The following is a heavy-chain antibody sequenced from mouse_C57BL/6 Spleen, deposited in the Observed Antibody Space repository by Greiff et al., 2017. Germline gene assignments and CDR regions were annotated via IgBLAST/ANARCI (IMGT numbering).Heavy chain of an antibody. CDR2: ISSGSSTI. D-gene: IGHD4-1*01. CDR1: GFTFSDYG. J-gene: IGHJ4*01. CDR3: AKLGNAMDY. V-gene: IGHV5-17*01. Sequence: DVKLQESGGGLVKPGGSLKLSCAASGFTFSDYGMHWVRQAPEKGLESVAYISSGSSTIYYADTVKGRFTISRDNAKNTLFLQMTSLRSEDTAMYYCAKLGNAMDYWGQGTSVTVSS.